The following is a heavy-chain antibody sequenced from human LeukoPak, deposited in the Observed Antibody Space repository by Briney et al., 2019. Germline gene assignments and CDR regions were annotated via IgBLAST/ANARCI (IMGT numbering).Heavy chain of an antibody. Sequence: QPGGSLRLSCAGSGFTFSSYSMNWVRQAPGKGLEWVSYIISSGSVIYYADSVKGRFTISRDNAKNSLSLQMNSLRAEDTAVYYCAKEGFDSWGQGTLVTVSS. CDR3: AKEGFDS. V-gene: IGHV3-48*01. CDR1: GFTFSSYS. CDR2: IISSGSVI. J-gene: IGHJ4*02.